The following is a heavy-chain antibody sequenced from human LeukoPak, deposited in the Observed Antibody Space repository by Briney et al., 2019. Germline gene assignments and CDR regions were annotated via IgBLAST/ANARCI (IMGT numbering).Heavy chain of an antibody. CDR3: ARSARDGYNHQSYFDY. J-gene: IGHJ4*02. D-gene: IGHD5-24*01. CDR2: INPNSGGT. CDR1: GYTFTGYY. Sequence: ASVKVSCKASGYTFTGYYMHWVRQAPGQGLEWMGRINPNSGGTNYAQKFQGRVTMTRDTSISTAYMELSRLRSDDTAVYYCARSARDGYNHQSYFDYWGQGTLVTVSS. V-gene: IGHV1-2*06.